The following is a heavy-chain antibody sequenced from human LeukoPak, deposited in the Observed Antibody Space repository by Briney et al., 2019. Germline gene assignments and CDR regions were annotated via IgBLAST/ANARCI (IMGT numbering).Heavy chain of an antibody. CDR1: GFTFDDYG. J-gene: IGHJ6*03. CDR2: IHWNGGST. D-gene: IGHD1-26*01. Sequence: GGSLRLPCAASGFTFDDYGMNWVRQAPGKGLEWVSGIHWNGGSTGYADSVKGRFTISRDNAKNSLYLQMNSLRDDDTALYYCARPALYSGTYAYYMDVWGKGTTVTVSS. CDR3: ARPALYSGTYAYYMDV. V-gene: IGHV3-20*04.